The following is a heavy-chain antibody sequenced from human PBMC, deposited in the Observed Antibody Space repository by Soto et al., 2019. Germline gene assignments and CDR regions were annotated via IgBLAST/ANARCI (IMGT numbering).Heavy chain of an antibody. CDR1: GFTFSSYS. J-gene: IGHJ4*02. CDR2: ISSSSGYI. CDR3: ARDRLGLSGYDFYDY. D-gene: IGHD5-12*01. V-gene: IGHV3-21*01. Sequence: EVQLVESGGGLVKPGGSLRLSCAASGFTFSSYSMNWVRQAPGKGLEWVSSISSSSGYIYYADSVKGRFTISRDNAKNSLYLQMNSLRAEDTAVYYCARDRLGLSGYDFYDYWGQGTLVTVSS.